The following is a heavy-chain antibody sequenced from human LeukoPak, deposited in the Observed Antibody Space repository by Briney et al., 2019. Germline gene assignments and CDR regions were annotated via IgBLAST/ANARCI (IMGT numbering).Heavy chain of an antibody. Sequence: GESLKISCKGSGYSFTSYWIAWVRPMPGKGLEWMGIIFPPDSDTRYSPSFQGQVTISADKSITTAYLQWSGVKASDTAMYYCARSGSAATPLFDFWGQGTLVTVSS. V-gene: IGHV5-51*01. CDR3: ARSGSAATPLFDF. CDR2: IFPPDSDT. D-gene: IGHD2-2*01. J-gene: IGHJ4*02. CDR1: GYSFTSYW.